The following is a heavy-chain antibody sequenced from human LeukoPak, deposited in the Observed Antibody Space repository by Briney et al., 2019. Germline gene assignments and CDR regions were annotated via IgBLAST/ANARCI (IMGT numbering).Heavy chain of an antibody. D-gene: IGHD5-18*01. CDR2: INHSGST. Sequence: PSETLSLTCAVYGGSFSGYYWSWIRQPPGKGLEWIGEINHSGSTNYNPSLKSRVTISVDTSKNQFSLKLSSVTAADTAVYYCARWDAAMGYNWFDPWGQGTLVTVSS. V-gene: IGHV4-34*01. CDR3: ARWDAAMGYNWFDP. CDR1: GGSFSGYY. J-gene: IGHJ5*02.